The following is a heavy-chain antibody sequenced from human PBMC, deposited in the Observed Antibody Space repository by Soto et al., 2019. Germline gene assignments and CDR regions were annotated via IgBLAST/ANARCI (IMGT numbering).Heavy chain of an antibody. CDR2: IYPGDSDT. Sequence: EVQLEQSGAEVKKPGESLKISCKGSGYIFTNYWIGWVRQMPGKGLEWMGIIYPGDSDTRYSPPFQGQVTISADKSINTAYLRWSSLKASDTAIYYCARAFKAAYSYGMDVWGQGTTVTVSS. CDR3: ARAFKAAYSYGMDV. CDR1: GYIFTNYW. D-gene: IGHD2-21*01. V-gene: IGHV5-51*01. J-gene: IGHJ6*02.